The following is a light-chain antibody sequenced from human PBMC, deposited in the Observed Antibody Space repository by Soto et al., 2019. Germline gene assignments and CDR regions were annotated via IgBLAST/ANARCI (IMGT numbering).Light chain of an antibody. CDR3: SSYTSSSTLEAV. CDR1: SSDVGGYNY. CDR2: DVS. Sequence: QSALTQPASVSGSPGQSITISCTGTSSDVGGYNYVSWYQQHPGKAPKLMIYDVSNRPSGVSNRFSGSKSGNTASLTISGLQAEDEADYDCSSYTSSSTLEAVFGGGTKLTVL. J-gene: IGLJ2*01. V-gene: IGLV2-14*01.